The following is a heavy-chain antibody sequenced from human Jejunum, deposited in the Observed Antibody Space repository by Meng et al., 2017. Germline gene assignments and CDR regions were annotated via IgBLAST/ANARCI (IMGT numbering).Heavy chain of an antibody. CDR1: GYTFTSYG. Sequence: QVQPXXSGAEXKNPGASXKXSCKTSGYTFTSYGISWVRXXPGQGLXXMGWMSVYHGNTXXXQKLXXXXTMXXXTSTSXAYMEXRXXXSDXXXVYXXXXXYSGTSYRYSDYWGQGTLVTVSS. J-gene: IGHJ4*02. D-gene: IGHD1-26*01. CDR2: MSVYHGNT. CDR3: XXXYSGTSYRYSDY. V-gene: IGHV1-18*01.